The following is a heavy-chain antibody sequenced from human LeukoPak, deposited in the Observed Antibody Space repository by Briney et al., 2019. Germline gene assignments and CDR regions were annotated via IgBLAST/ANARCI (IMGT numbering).Heavy chain of an antibody. V-gene: IGHV3-53*01. CDR2: IYSGGST. CDR1: GLSVSSNY. J-gene: IGHJ3*02. CDR3: ARVIVGDYLDAFDI. D-gene: IGHD4-17*01. Sequence: GGSLRLSCVASGLSVSSNYMSWVRQAPGKGLEWVSVIYSGGSTYYADSVKGRFTISKDNSKNTLYLRMNSLRAEDTAVYYCARVIVGDYLDAFDIWGQGTMVTVSS.